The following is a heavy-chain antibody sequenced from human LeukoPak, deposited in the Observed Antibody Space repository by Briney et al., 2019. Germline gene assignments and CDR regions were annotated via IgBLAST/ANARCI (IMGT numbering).Heavy chain of an antibody. V-gene: IGHV3-21*01. CDR2: ISSSSSYI. CDR1: GFTFSSYS. D-gene: IGHD5-12*01. J-gene: IGHJ5*02. Sequence: GGSLRLSCAASGFTFSSYSMNWVRQAPGKGLEWVSSISSSSSYIYYADSVKGRFTISRDNAKNSLYLQMNSLRAEDTAVYYCARDLVATIRGWFDPRGQGTLVTVSS. CDR3: ARDLVATIRGWFDP.